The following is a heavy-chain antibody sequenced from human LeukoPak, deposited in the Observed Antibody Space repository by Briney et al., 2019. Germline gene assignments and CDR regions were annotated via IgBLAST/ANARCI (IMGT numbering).Heavy chain of an antibody. D-gene: IGHD4-17*01. V-gene: IGHV4-30-2*01. CDR3: ASTNDFGDYVGA. J-gene: IGHJ5*02. Sequence: SQTLSLTCAVSGGSISSGGFSWSWIRQPPGKGLEWIGYMYHGGGTYYNPSLESRVTISVDRSKNQFSLKLSSVTAADTAVYYCASTNDFGDYVGAWGQGTLVTVSS. CDR1: GGSISSGGFS. CDR2: MYHGGGT.